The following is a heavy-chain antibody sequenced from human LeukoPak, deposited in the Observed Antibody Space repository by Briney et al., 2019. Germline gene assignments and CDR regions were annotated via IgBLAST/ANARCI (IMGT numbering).Heavy chain of an antibody. V-gene: IGHV1-2*02. CDR2: INPNSGGT. CDR3: ARYYDFWSGYSP. D-gene: IGHD3-3*01. J-gene: IGHJ5*02. CDR1: GYTFTGYY. Sequence: ASVKVSCKASGYTFTGYYMHWVRQAPGQGLEWMGWINPNSGGTNYAQKFQGSVTMTRDTSISTAYMELSRLRSDDTAVYYCARYYDFWSGYSPWGQGTLVTVSS.